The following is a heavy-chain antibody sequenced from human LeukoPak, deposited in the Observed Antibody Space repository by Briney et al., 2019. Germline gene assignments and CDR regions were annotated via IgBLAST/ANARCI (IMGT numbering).Heavy chain of an antibody. CDR1: GYTLSELS. Sequence: ASVKVSRKVSGYTLSELSIHWVRQAPGKGLEWMGGFDPEDEEIIYAQKFQDRVTMTEDTSTDTAYMELSSLRSEDTAVYYCAKAKEVVRGAIDPWGQGTLVTVSS. CDR2: FDPEDEEI. D-gene: IGHD3-10*01. CDR3: AKAKEVVRGAIDP. J-gene: IGHJ5*02. V-gene: IGHV1-24*01.